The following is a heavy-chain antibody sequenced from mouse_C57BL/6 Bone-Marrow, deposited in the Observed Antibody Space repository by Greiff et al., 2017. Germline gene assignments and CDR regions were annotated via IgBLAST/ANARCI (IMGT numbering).Heavy chain of an antibody. J-gene: IGHJ2*01. CDR2: ISSGGSYT. Sequence: EVMLVESGGDLVKPGGSLKLSCAASGFTFSSYGMSWVRQTPDKRLEWVATISSGGSYTYYPDSVKGRITISRDTAKNTLYLQMSSLTSEDTAMYYCARPAAGGGCCDYWGQGTTLTVSS. CDR1: GFTFSSYG. D-gene: IGHD1-1*02. CDR3: ARPAAGGGCCDY. V-gene: IGHV5-6*01.